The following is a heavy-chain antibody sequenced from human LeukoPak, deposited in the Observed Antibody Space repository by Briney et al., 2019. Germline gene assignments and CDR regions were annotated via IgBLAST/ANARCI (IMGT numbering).Heavy chain of an antibody. D-gene: IGHD5-18*01. V-gene: IGHV1-2*02. CDR1: GYTFTGYY. CDR3: ARGGPPKTWIQLWGWFDP. Sequence: ASVKVSCKASGYTFTGYYMHWVRQAPGQGLEWMGWINPNSGGTNYAQKFQGRVTITADKSTSTAYMELSRLRSDDTAVYYCARGGPPKTWIQLWGWFDPWGQGTLVTVSS. J-gene: IGHJ5*02. CDR2: INPNSGGT.